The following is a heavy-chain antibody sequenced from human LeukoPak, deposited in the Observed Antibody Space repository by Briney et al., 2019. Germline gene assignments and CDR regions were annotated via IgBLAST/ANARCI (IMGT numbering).Heavy chain of an antibody. CDR2: IRTKANSYAT. CDR1: GFTFSGSA. Sequence: GGSLRLSCAASGFTFSGSAMHWVRQASGKGLEWVARIRTKANSYATAYAASVKGRFTISRDDSKNTAYLQMNSLKTEDTAVYYCTRTQGYYGMDVWGKGTTVTVSS. V-gene: IGHV3-73*01. J-gene: IGHJ6*04. CDR3: TRTQGYYGMDV.